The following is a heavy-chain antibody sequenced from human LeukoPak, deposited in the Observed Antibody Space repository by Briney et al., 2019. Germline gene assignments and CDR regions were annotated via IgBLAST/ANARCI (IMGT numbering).Heavy chain of an antibody. Sequence: GSLRLSCAASGFTFSSYAMSWVRQAPGKGLEWVSAISGSGGSTYYADSVKGRFTISRDNSKNTLYLQMNSLRAEDTAVYYCAKDLYYYGSGSYYLDYWGQGTLVTVSS. CDR3: AKDLYYYGSGSYYLDY. V-gene: IGHV3-23*01. CDR1: GFTFSSYA. D-gene: IGHD3-10*01. J-gene: IGHJ4*02. CDR2: ISGSGGST.